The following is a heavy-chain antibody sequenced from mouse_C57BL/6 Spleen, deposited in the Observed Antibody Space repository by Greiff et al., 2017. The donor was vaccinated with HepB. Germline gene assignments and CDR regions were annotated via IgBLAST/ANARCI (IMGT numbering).Heavy chain of an antibody. Sequence: DVKLVESGGGLVKPGGSLKLSCAASGFTFSSYTMSWVRQTPEKRLEWVATISGGGGNTYYPDSVKGRFTISRDNAKNTLYLQMSSLRSEDTALYYCAGHAPTGAVDYWGQGTSVTVSS. CDR2: ISGGGGNT. V-gene: IGHV5-9*01. CDR1: GFTFSSYT. CDR3: AGHAPTGAVDY. J-gene: IGHJ4*01.